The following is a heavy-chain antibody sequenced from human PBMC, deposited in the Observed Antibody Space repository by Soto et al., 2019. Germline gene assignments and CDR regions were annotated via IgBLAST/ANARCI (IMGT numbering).Heavy chain of an antibody. CDR2: ISAYNGNT. V-gene: IGHV1-18*01. Sequence: ASVKVSCKASGYTFTSYGISWVRQAPGQGLEWMGWISAYNGNTNYAQKLQGRVTMTTDTSTSTAYMELRSLRSDDTAVYYCARGGAAAGTWGNVYYYYYYMDVWGKGTTVTVSS. CDR3: ARGGAAAGTWGNVYYYYYYMDV. J-gene: IGHJ6*03. CDR1: GYTFTSYG. D-gene: IGHD6-13*01.